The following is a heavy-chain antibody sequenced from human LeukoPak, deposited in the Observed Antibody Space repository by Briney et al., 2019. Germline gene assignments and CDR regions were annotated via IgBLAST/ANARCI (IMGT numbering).Heavy chain of an antibody. D-gene: IGHD2-2*01. J-gene: IGHJ6*03. CDR1: GYTLTELS. V-gene: IGHV1-24*01. Sequence: ASVKVSCKVSGYTLTELSMHWVRQAPGKGLEWMGGFDPEDGETIYAQKFQGRVTMTEDTSTDTAYMELSSLRSEDTAVYYCASRPGSLRPISKSAYYMDVWGKGTTVTVSS. CDR2: FDPEDGET. CDR3: ASRPGSLRPISKSAYYMDV.